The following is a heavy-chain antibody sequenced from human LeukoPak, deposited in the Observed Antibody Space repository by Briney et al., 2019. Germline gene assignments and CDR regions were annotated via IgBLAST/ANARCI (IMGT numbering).Heavy chain of an antibody. Sequence: GGSLRLSCAASGFTFSSYAMSWVRQAPGKGLEWVSAISGSGGSTYYADSVKGRFTISRDNSKNTLYLQMNSLRAEDKAVYYCAKDGAFGGSIRHLTGDDYWGQGTLVTVSP. J-gene: IGHJ4*02. CDR3: AKDGAFGGSIRHLTGDDY. D-gene: IGHD3-16*01. V-gene: IGHV3-23*01. CDR1: GFTFSSYA. CDR2: ISGSGGST.